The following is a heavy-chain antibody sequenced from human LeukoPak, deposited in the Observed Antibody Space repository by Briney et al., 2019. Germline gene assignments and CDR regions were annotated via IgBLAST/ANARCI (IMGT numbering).Heavy chain of an antibody. CDR2: IYTSGST. V-gene: IGHV4-61*02. CDR1: GGSISSGSYY. J-gene: IGHJ4*02. Sequence: SQTLSLTCTVSGGSISSGSYYWSWIRQPAGKGLEWIGRIYTSGSTNYNPSLKSRVTISVDTSKNQFSLKLSSVTAADTAVYYCARDALVGAAFDCWGQGTLVTVSS. CDR3: ARDALVGAAFDC. D-gene: IGHD1-26*01.